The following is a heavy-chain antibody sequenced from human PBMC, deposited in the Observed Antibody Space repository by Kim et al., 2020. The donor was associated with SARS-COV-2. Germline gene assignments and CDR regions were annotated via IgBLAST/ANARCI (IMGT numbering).Heavy chain of an antibody. D-gene: IGHD6-13*01. CDR2: ISAYNGNT. Sequence: ASVKVSCKASGYTFTSYGISWVRQAPGQGLEWMGWISAYNGNTNYAQKLQGRVTMTTDTSTSTAYMELRSLRSDDTAVYYCAREDSSSWPGYYYYYGMDVWGQGTTVTVSS. V-gene: IGHV1-18*04. CDR3: AREDSSSWPGYYYYYGMDV. CDR1: GYTFTSYG. J-gene: IGHJ6*02.